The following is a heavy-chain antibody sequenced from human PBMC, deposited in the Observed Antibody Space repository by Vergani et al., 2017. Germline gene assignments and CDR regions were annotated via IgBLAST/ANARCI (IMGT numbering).Heavy chain of an antibody. CDR2: ISVSGGST. Sequence: EVQLLESGGGLVQPGGSLRLSCAASGFTFSSYAMSWVRQAPGKGLEWVSAISVSGGSTYYADSVKGRFTISRDNSKNTLYLQMNSLRAEDTAVYYCASYGGNSKMGCMDVWGQGTTVTVSS. CDR3: ASYGGNSKMGCMDV. CDR1: GFTFSSYA. D-gene: IGHD4-23*01. V-gene: IGHV3-23*01. J-gene: IGHJ6*02.